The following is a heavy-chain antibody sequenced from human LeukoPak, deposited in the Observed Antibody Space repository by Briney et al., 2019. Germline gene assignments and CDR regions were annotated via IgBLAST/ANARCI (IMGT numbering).Heavy chain of an antibody. D-gene: IGHD6-13*01. Sequence: SETLSLTCAVYGGSFSGYYWSWIRQSPGKGLEWIGEINHSGTTNHNPALKSRVTTSVDTSKNQLSLKLTSVTAADTAVYYCARGDRYSSSWPFDFWGQGTLVTVSS. CDR2: INHSGTT. CDR3: ARGDRYSSSWPFDF. V-gene: IGHV4-34*01. CDR1: GGSFSGYY. J-gene: IGHJ4*02.